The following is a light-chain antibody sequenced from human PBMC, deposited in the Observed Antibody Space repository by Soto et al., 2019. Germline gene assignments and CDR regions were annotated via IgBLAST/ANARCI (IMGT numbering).Light chain of an antibody. Sequence: LQMTQTPTSLSASVGDSVTITCQASQNINNYINWYQHKVGRAPKLLIYGASNLKSGVPSRFSGSGSGTVFILTIRSLQPEDFATYYCQQSIITPHSSAPGTKVYI. V-gene: IGKV1-39*01. J-gene: IGKJ3*01. CDR3: QQSIITPHS. CDR1: QNINNY. CDR2: GAS.